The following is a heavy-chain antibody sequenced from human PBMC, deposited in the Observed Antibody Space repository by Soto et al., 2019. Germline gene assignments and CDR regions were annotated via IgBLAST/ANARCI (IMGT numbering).Heavy chain of an antibody. CDR1: GYTFTGYY. D-gene: IGHD2-15*01. V-gene: IGHV1-2*04. J-gene: IGHJ5*02. CDR3: ARGDCSGGSCSYNGSEP. Sequence: ASVKVSCKASGYTFTGYYMHWVRQAPGQGLEWMGWINPNSGGTNYAQKFQGWVTMTRDASISTAYMELSRLRSDDTAVYYCARGDCSGGSCSYNGSEPWGQGTLVTLSS. CDR2: INPNSGGT.